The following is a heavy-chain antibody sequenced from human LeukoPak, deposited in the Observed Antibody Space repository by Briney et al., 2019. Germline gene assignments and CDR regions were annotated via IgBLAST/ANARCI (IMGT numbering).Heavy chain of an antibody. Sequence: GGSLRLSCAASGFTFSSSAMSWVRQAPGKGLEWVSTISGGAGSTYYADPVKGRFTISRDNSKNTLYVQMNSLRAEDTAVYYCAKVTRIAVARDYFDYWGQGTLVTVSS. CDR1: GFTFSSSA. J-gene: IGHJ4*02. V-gene: IGHV3-23*01. D-gene: IGHD6-19*01. CDR2: ISGGAGST. CDR3: AKVTRIAVARDYFDY.